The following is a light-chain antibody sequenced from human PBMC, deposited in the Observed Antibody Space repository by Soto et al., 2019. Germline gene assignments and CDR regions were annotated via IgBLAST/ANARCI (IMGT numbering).Light chain of an antibody. Sequence: SYELTQPPSVSVAPGQTAKITCRGNNIGSKSVHWYKQKAGQAPVLVVHDDSDRPSGIPERFSGSNSANTATLTISRVEAGDEADYYCQVWESSSDQVVFAGGTKLTVL. J-gene: IGLJ2*01. CDR3: QVWESSSDQVV. V-gene: IGLV3-21*02. CDR1: NIGSKS. CDR2: DDS.